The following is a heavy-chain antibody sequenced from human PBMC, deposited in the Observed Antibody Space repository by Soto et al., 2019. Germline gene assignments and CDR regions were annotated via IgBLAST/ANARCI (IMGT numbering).Heavy chain of an antibody. Sequence: EVQLVESGGGLVQPGGSLRLSCAASGFTINNFWMYWVRQTPEKGLVWVSGINSDGTTTIYADSVKVRFTISRDNAKNTLYLQMNSLTVEDTAIYYCVRDIRWGQGTLVTVSS. V-gene: IGHV3-74*01. CDR3: VRDIR. CDR1: GFTINNFW. CDR2: INSDGTTT. J-gene: IGHJ4*02.